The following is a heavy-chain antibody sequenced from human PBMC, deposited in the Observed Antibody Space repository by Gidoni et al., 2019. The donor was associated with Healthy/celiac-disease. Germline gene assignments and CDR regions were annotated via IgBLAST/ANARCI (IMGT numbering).Heavy chain of an antibody. CDR2: IYTSGST. CDR3: AREGGGYSYGTGYNY. Sequence: QVQLQESGPGLVQPSQTLSLTCTVSGGSISRGSYYWSWIRQPAGKGLEWIGRIYTSGSTNYNPSLKSRVTISVDTSKNQFSLKLSSGTAADTAVYYCAREGGGYSYGTGYNYWGQGTLVTVSS. J-gene: IGHJ4*02. D-gene: IGHD5-18*01. CDR1: GGSISRGSYY. V-gene: IGHV4-61*02.